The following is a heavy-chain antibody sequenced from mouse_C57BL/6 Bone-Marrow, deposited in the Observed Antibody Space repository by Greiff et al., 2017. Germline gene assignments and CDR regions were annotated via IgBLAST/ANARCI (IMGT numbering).Heavy chain of an antibody. V-gene: IGHV5-6*01. CDR2: ISSGGSYT. Sequence: EVKLMESGGDLVKPGGSLKLSCAASGFTFSSYGMSWVRQTPDKRLEWVATISSGGSYTYYPDSVKGRFTISRDNAKNTLYLQMSSLKSEDTAMYYCARHNPVRGFAYWGQGTLVTVSA. CDR3: ARHNPVRGFAY. CDR1: GFTFSSYG. J-gene: IGHJ3*01.